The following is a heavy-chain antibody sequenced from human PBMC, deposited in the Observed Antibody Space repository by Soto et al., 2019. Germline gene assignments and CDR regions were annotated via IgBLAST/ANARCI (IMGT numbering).Heavy chain of an antibody. V-gene: IGHV3-11*01. CDR1: GFTFSDYY. Sequence: LRLSCAASGFTFSDYYMSWIRQAPGKGLEWVSYISSSGSTIYYADSVKGRFTISRDNAKNSLYLQMNSLRAEDTAVYYCARPRREGLWLVNYYYYMDVWGKGTTVTVSS. CDR3: ARPRREGLWLVNYYYYMDV. D-gene: IGHD6-19*01. J-gene: IGHJ6*03. CDR2: ISSSGSTI.